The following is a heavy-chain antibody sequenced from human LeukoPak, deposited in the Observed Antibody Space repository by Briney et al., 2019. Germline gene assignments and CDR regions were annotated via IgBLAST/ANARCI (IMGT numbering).Heavy chain of an antibody. V-gene: IGHV4-4*07. D-gene: IGHD1-26*01. CDR1: GGSISSYY. CDR3: AKVGANWLTTGPVDY. CDR2: MYYRGST. Sequence: SETLSLTCTVSGGSISSYYWSWIRQPAGKGLEWIGSMYYRGSTYYNPSLKSRITISVDTSKNQFSLKLNSVTAADTAVYYCAKVGANWLTTGPVDYWGQGTLVTVSS. J-gene: IGHJ4*02.